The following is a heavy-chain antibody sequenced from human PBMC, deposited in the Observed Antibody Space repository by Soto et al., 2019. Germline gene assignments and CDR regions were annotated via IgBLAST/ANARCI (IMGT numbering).Heavy chain of an antibody. CDR2: IYTSGST. CDR1: CGSISSYY. CDR3: ARASGSYGYYYYGMDV. V-gene: IGHV4-4*07. J-gene: IGHJ6*02. Sequence: KTSETLSLTCTVSCGSISSYYWSWIRQPAGKGLEWIGRIYTSGSTNYNPSLKSRVTMSVDTSKNQFSLKLSSVTAADTAVYYCARASGSYGYYYYGMDVWGQGTTVTVSS. D-gene: IGHD1-26*01.